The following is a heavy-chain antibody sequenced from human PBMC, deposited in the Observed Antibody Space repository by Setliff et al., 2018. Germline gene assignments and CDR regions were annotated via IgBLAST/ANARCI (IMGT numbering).Heavy chain of an antibody. CDR1: GDSLSSSY. J-gene: IGHJ6*03. D-gene: IGHD3-10*01. CDR3: ARAYYYASGNSHNYYMDV. CDR2: FSYGVST. Sequence: SETLSLTCTVSGDSLSSSYWSWIRQPPGKGLEWIGRFSYGVSTIYNPSLESRVTFSVDTSKNQFSLKLTSVPAADTAVYYCARAYYYASGNSHNYYMDVWGKGTAVTVSS. V-gene: IGHV4-59*08.